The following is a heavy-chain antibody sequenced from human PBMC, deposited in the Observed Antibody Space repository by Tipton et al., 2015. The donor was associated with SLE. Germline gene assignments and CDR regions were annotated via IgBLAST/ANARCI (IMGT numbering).Heavy chain of an antibody. D-gene: IGHD5-12*01. CDR1: GDSISNGDDY. CDR2: IYYGGGT. J-gene: IGHJ6*03. Sequence: LRLSCTVSGDSISNGDDYWSWIRQPPGKGLEWIGNIYYGGGTYYNPSLESRVTISVDTSKNQFSLKLSSVTAADTAVYYCARGGDIVATRGWYYMDVWGKGTTVTVSS. CDR3: ARGGDIVATRGWYYMDV. V-gene: IGHV4-30-4*08.